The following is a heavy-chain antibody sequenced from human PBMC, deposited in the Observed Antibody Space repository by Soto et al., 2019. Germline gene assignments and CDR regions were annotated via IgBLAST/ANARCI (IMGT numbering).Heavy chain of an antibody. D-gene: IGHD1-26*01. V-gene: IGHV3-53*01. CDR1: GFTVSSNY. CDR2: IYSGGST. Sequence: EVQLVESGGGLLQPGGSLRLSCAASGFTVSSNYMSWVRQAPGKGLEWVSVIYSGGSTYYADSVKGRFTISRDNSKNTLYLQMNSLRAEDTAVYYCARNSGSYYDSYFTNWGQGTLVTVSS. CDR3: ARNSGSYYDSYFTN. J-gene: IGHJ4*02.